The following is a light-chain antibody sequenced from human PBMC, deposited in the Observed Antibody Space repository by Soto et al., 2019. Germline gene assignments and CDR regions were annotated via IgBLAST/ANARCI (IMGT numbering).Light chain of an antibody. CDR2: EVN. CDR3: GSYADRKTFL. V-gene: IGLV2-8*01. J-gene: IGLJ2*01. Sequence: QSALTQPPSASGSPGQSVTISCTGTSSDVGAYDYVSWYQRHPGKAPKLILYEVNKRPSGIPDRFSGSKSGNTASLTVSGLQAEDEADYFCGSYADRKTFLFGGGTQLTVL. CDR1: SSDVGAYDY.